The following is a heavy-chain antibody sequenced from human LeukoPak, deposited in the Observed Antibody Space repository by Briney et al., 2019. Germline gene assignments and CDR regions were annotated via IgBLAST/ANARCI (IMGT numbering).Heavy chain of an antibody. CDR2: IYTSGST. Sequence: SETLSLTCTVSGGSISSYYWSWIRQPAGKGLEWIGRIYTSGSTNYNPSLKSRVTMSVDTSKNQFSLKLSSVTAADTAVYYCARGLVSSGEDYFDYWGQGTLVTVSS. D-gene: IGHD6-6*01. CDR3: ARGLVSSGEDYFDY. V-gene: IGHV4-4*07. CDR1: GGSISSYY. J-gene: IGHJ4*02.